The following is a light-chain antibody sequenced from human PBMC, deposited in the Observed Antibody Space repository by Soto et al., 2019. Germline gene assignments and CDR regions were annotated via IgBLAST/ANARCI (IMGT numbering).Light chain of an antibody. CDR1: ESVSSN. Sequence: EIVLTMSPATLSVCPGERATLSCRASESVSSNLAWYQQRPGQAPRPLIYGASTRATDTPVRFRGSGSGTEFTLTISSLQAEDFAVYYCQQYITWPPSIIFAQGTRPEI. CDR2: GAS. V-gene: IGKV3-15*01. CDR3: QQYITWPPSII. J-gene: IGKJ5*01.